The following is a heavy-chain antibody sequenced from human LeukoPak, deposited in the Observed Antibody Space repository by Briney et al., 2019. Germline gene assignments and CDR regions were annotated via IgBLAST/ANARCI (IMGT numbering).Heavy chain of an antibody. D-gene: IGHD3-3*01. CDR3: AKEDYDLSYFDL. CDR2: ISSSGSYI. CDR1: GFTFSSYS. Sequence: PGGSLRLSCAASGFTFSSYSMNWVRQAPGKGLEWVSSISSSGSYIYYADSVKGRFTISRDNAKNSLYLQMNSLRAEDTAVYYCAKEDYDLSYFDLWGQGTLVTVSS. V-gene: IGHV3-21*01. J-gene: IGHJ4*02.